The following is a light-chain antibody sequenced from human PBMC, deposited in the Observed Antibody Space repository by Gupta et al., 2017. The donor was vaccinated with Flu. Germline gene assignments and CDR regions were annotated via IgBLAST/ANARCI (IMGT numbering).Light chain of an antibody. Sequence: ESGITSSSGSEHGISNYLGWYQHKPGQAPRLLMSGASYRATGIPYRFSGSGSGTDFTLTISRLEPEDFAVYYCQQCYSIPLTFGHGTRVEIK. CDR3: QQCYSIPLT. CDR2: GAS. J-gene: IGKJ3*01. V-gene: IGKV3-20*01. CDR1: EHGISNY.